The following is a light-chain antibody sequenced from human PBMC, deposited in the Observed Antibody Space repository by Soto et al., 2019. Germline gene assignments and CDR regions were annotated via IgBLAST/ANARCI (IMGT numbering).Light chain of an antibody. V-gene: IGLV2-14*01. J-gene: IGLJ1*01. CDR2: EVS. CDR1: SSDVGGHNY. CDR3: SSYTSSSPLV. Sequence: QSALTQPASVSGSPGQSITISCTGTSSDVGGHNYVSWYQHHPGKAPKLMIYEVSNRASGVSDRFSGSKSGNTASLIISGLQAEDEADYYCSSYTSSSPLVFGTGTKGTVL.